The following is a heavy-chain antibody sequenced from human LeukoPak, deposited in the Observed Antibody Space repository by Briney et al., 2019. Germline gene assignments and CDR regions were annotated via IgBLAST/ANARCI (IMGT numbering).Heavy chain of an antibody. CDR1: GFTFSSYW. Sequence: GGSLRLSCAASGFTFSSYWMSWVRQAPGKGLEWVANIRQDGSVQNYVDSVKGRFTISRDNPKNSVYLQMSSLRAEDTAIYHCATYINWVAGDVWGQGTTVIVSS. J-gene: IGHJ6*02. CDR3: ATYINWVAGDV. V-gene: IGHV3-7*01. CDR2: IRQDGSVQ. D-gene: IGHD1-1*01.